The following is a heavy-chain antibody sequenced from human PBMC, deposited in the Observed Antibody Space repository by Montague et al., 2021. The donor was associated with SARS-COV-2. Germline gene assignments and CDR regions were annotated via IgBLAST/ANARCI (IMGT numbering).Heavy chain of an antibody. J-gene: IGHJ4*03. V-gene: IGHV4-4*07. CDR2: IYRSGST. Sequence: SETLSLTCSVSGGSIRDFYWTWIRQAPGGGLEWIGRIYRSGSTNYNPSLKSRASMSVDTSKMQISLNLSSVTAADTAMYYCARAGVVGAPYLFLDAWGPGILVTVSS. CDR1: GGSIRDFY. D-gene: IGHD2-15*01. CDR3: ARAGVVGAPYLFLDA.